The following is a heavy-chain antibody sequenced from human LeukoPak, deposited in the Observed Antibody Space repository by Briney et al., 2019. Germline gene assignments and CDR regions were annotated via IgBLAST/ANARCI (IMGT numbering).Heavy chain of an antibody. J-gene: IGHJ4*02. V-gene: IGHV3-49*04. D-gene: IGHD4-17*01. Sequence: GGSLRLPCTASGFTFGDYAMSWVRQAPGKGLEWVGFIRSKAYGGTTEYAASVKGRFTISRDDSKSIAYLQMNSLKTEDTAVYYCTATVDYWGQGTLVTVSS. CDR2: IRSKAYGGTT. CDR1: GFTFGDYA. CDR3: TATVDY.